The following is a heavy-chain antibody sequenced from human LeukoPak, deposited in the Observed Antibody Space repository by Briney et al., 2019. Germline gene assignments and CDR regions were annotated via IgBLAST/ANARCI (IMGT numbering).Heavy chain of an antibody. CDR3: ARVGYSYGNDY. CDR2: IYTSGST. Sequence: SETLSLTCTVSGGSISSYYWSWIRQPAGKGLEWIGRIYTSGSTNYNPSLKSRVTMSIDTSKNQFSLKLSSLTAADTAVYYCARVGYSYGNDYWGQGTLVTVSS. V-gene: IGHV4-4*07. J-gene: IGHJ4*02. CDR1: GGSISSYY. D-gene: IGHD5-18*01.